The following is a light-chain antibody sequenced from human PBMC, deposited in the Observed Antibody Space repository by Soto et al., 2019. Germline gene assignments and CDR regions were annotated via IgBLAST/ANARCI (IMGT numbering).Light chain of an antibody. CDR2: GAS. CDR1: QSVSSSY. Sequence: EIVLTQSPGTLSLSPGERATLSCRASQSVSSSYLAWYQQKPGQAPRLLIYGASSRATGIPDRFSGSGSGTDFTLTISSLQSEDSATYYCQQYRSWPRTFGQGSKVEI. CDR3: QQYRSWPRT. V-gene: IGKV3-20*01. J-gene: IGKJ1*01.